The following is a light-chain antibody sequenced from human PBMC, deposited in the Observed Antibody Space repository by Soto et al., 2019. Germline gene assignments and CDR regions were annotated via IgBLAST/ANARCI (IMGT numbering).Light chain of an antibody. J-gene: IGLJ1*01. V-gene: IGLV2-14*01. CDR3: TSYTSGSTLYV. CDR2: EVS. Sequence: ALTQPASVSGSPGQSITISCTGTSSDVGGYNYVSWYQQHPGKAPKLMIYEVSNRPSGVSNRFSGSKSGNTASLTISGLQAEDDADYYCTSYTSGSTLYVFGTGTKVTVL. CDR1: SSDVGGYNY.